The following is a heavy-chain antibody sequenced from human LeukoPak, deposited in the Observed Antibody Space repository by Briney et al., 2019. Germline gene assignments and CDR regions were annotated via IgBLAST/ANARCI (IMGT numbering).Heavy chain of an antibody. CDR1: GFTFSSYW. J-gene: IGHJ6*03. CDR3: ASITGTTSPYYYYYYMDV. D-gene: IGHD1-7*01. V-gene: IGHV3-7*01. Sequence: GSLRLSCAASGFTFSSYWMSWVRQAPGKGLEWVANIKQDGSEKYYVDSVKGRFTISRDNAKNSLYLQMNSLRAEDTAVYYCASITGTTSPYYYYYYMDVWGKGTAVTVSS. CDR2: IKQDGSEK.